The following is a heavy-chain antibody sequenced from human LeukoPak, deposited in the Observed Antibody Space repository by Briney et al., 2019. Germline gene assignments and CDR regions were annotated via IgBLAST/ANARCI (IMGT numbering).Heavy chain of an antibody. CDR1: GFIVSSNY. Sequence: GGSLRLSCAASGFIVSSNYMSWVRQAPGKGLEWVSVIYSGGSTYYADSVKGRFTISRDNSKNTLYLQMNSLRAEDTAVYYCARGGIPAYDFWSGYNYWGQGTLVTVSS. CDR3: ARGGIPAYDFWSGYNY. CDR2: IYSGGST. D-gene: IGHD3-3*01. V-gene: IGHV3-53*01. J-gene: IGHJ4*02.